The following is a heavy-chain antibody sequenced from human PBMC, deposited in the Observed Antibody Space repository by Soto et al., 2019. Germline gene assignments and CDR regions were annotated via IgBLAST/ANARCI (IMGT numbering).Heavy chain of an antibody. D-gene: IGHD1-26*01. V-gene: IGHV3-73*02. CDR1: GFTLSGSA. CDR3: TRCGGSYSFGC. J-gene: IGHJ4*02. CDR2: ISSKTHSYAT. Sequence: EVQLVESGGGLVQPGESLKLSCAASGFTLSGSAVHWVRQASGKGLEWVGRISSKTHSYATEYIASVKGRFTMSRDDSNNTAYLQMNGLKTDETAGYYCTRCGGSYSFGCWGQGTLVTVSS.